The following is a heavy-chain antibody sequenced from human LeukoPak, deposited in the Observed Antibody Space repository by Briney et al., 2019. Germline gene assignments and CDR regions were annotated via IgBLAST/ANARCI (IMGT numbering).Heavy chain of an antibody. CDR3: ARDTDRLRPVVLDY. V-gene: IGHV3-30*03. D-gene: IGHD3-16*01. J-gene: IGHJ4*02. Sequence: GRSLRLSCAASGFTFNSYGMHWVRQAPGKGLEWVAVIVHDGNNKYYADSVKGRFTISRDNSKNTLYLQTNSLGAEDTALYYCARDTDRLRPVVLDYWGQGTLVTVSS. CDR1: GFTFNSYG. CDR2: IVHDGNNK.